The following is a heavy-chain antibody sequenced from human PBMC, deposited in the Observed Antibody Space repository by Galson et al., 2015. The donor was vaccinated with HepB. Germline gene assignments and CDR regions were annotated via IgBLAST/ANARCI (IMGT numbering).Heavy chain of an antibody. V-gene: IGHV3-23*01. CDR3: AKDGISGSAPGL. CDR1: GFIFNNYA. D-gene: IGHD1-26*01. J-gene: IGHJ4*02. CDR2: ITRGGYT. Sequence: SLRLSCAASGFIFNNYAMSWVRQAPGKGLEWVSGITRGGYTYDVDSVKGRFTISRDNSKYTLYLQMNSLRAEDTAVYYCAKDGISGSAPGLGGQGTLVTVSS.